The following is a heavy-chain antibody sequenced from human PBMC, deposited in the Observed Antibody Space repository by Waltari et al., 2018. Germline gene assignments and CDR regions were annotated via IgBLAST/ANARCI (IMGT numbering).Heavy chain of an antibody. Sequence: EVQLVETGGGLIQPGGSLRLSCAASGFTVSSNYMRWVRQGPGKGLEWVSVIYSGGSTYYADSVKGRFTISRDNFKNTLYLHMNSLRAEDSALYYCARVAVGGVDYWGQGTLVTVSS. CDR2: IYSGGST. D-gene: IGHD1-26*01. CDR1: GFTVSSNY. J-gene: IGHJ4*02. CDR3: ARVAVGGVDY. V-gene: IGHV3-53*02.